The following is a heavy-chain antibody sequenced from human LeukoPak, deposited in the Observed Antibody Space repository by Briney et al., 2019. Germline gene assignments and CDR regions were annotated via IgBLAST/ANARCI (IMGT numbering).Heavy chain of an antibody. D-gene: IGHD5-12*01. V-gene: IGHV3-30*02. CDR1: GFTFNNYG. CDR3: ARGPGYGHYFDY. Sequence: GGSLRLSCAASGFTFNNYGMHWVRQAPGKGLEWVAFIRYNGNNQYYADSVKGRFTISRDNARYSLYLQMNSLRDEDTAVYYCARGPGYGHYFDYWGQGALVTVSS. CDR2: IRYNGNNQ. J-gene: IGHJ4*02.